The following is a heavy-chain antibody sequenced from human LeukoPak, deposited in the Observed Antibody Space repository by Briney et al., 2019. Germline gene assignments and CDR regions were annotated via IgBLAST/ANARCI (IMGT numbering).Heavy chain of an antibody. CDR1: GGMFSTTA. CDR2: NIPPFGTP. CDR3: ARDPGSSVGVVVVQHATDAFDI. V-gene: IGHV1-69*13. D-gene: IGHD2-15*01. J-gene: IGHJ3*02. Sequence: SVKVSCKASGGMFSTTAINWIRQAPGQGLEWMGGNIPPFGTPDYAQKFQGRVTITADESTSTVYMEMTSLTSEDTAIYYCARDPGSSVGVVVVQHATDAFDIWGQGTMVTVSS.